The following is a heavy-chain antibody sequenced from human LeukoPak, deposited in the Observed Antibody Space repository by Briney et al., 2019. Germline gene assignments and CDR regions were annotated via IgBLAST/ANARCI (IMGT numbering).Heavy chain of an antibody. CDR3: AGDNWGNYCMDV. Sequence: SETLSLTCTVSGGPISSSSYYWGWIRQPPGKGLEWIGNIYYSGSTYYNPSLKSRVTISVDTSKNQFSLQLSSVTAADTAVYYCAGDNWGNYCMDVWGKGTTVTVSS. D-gene: IGHD7-27*01. J-gene: IGHJ6*03. CDR1: GGPISSSSYY. V-gene: IGHV4-39*02. CDR2: IYYSGST.